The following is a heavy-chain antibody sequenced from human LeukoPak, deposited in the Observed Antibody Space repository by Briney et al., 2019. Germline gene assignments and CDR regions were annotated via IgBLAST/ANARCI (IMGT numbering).Heavy chain of an antibody. CDR2: ISDSGGRT. V-gene: IGHV3-23*01. J-gene: IGHJ4*02. Sequence: PSGTLTLSCAVSGITLSNYGMSWLRQPPGKGLEWVAGISDSGGRTNYADSVKGRFTISRDNPKNTLYLQMNSLRAEDTAVYFCAKRGVVIRVILVGFHKEAYYFDSWGQGALVTVSS. D-gene: IGHD3-22*01. CDR1: GITLSNYG. CDR3: AKRGVVIRVILVGFHKEAYYFDS.